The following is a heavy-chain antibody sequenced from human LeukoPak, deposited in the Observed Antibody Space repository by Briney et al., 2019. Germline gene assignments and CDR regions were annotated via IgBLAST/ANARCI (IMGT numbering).Heavy chain of an antibody. Sequence: SETLSLTCAVYGGSFSGYYWSWIRQPPGKGLEWIGEINHSGSTNYNPSLKSRVTISVDTSKNQFSLKLSSVTAADTAVYYCARLRGYSGYVPFDYWGQGTLVTVSS. J-gene: IGHJ4*02. CDR3: ARLRGYSGYVPFDY. CDR2: INHSGST. CDR1: GGSFSGYY. D-gene: IGHD5-12*01. V-gene: IGHV4-34*01.